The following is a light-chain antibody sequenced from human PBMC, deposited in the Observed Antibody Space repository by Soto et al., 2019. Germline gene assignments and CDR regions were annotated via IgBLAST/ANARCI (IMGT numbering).Light chain of an antibody. CDR1: SSDVGGYNY. V-gene: IGLV2-14*01. J-gene: IGLJ2*01. CDR2: DVS. CDR3: SSYTSSGTRLV. Sequence: QSALTQPASVSGSPGQSITISCTGTSSDVGGYNYVSWYQQHPGKAPKLMIYDVSNRPSGVSNRFSGFKSGNTASLTISGLQAEDEADYYCSSYTSSGTRLVFGVGIKVTV.